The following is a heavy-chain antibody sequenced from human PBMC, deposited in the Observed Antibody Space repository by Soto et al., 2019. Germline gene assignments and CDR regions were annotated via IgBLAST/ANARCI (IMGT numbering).Heavy chain of an antibody. D-gene: IGHD6-13*01. Sequence: PGGSLRLSCAASGFTFSSYAMHWVRQAPGKGLEWVAVISYDGSNKYYADSVKGRFTISRDNSKNTLYLQMNSLRAEDTAVYYCARDQQLVSRGNLYFYFDYWGQGTLVTVSS. CDR1: GFTFSSYA. V-gene: IGHV3-30-3*01. CDR3: ARDQQLVSRGNLYFYFDY. CDR2: ISYDGSNK. J-gene: IGHJ4*02.